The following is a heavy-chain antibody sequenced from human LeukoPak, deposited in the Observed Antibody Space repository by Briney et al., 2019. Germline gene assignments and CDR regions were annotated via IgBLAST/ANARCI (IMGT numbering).Heavy chain of an antibody. J-gene: IGHJ3*02. CDR1: GGTFSSYT. CDR3: ARAAKYDYVWGSYRSNDALDI. D-gene: IGHD3-16*02. Sequence: ASVKVSCKASGGTFSSYTISWVRQAPGQGLEWMGRIIPILGIANYAQKFQGRVTITADKSTSTAYMELSSLRSEDTAVYYCARAAKYDYVWGSYRSNDALDIWGQGTMVTVSS. V-gene: IGHV1-69*10. CDR2: IIPILGIA.